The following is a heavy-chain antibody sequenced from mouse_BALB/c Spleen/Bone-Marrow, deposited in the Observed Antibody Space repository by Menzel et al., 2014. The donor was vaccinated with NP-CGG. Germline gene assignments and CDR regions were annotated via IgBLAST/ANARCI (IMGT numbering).Heavy chain of an antibody. CDR2: ITNGGDNT. Sequence: EVKLVESGGGLVKPGGSLKLSCAASGFAFSRYDMSWVRQTPEKRLEWVAYITNGGDNTYYPDTVKGRFTISRDNAENTLYLQMSSLKSEDTAMYYCVRHKNYYAMDYWGQGTSVTVSS. J-gene: IGHJ4*01. V-gene: IGHV5-12-1*01. CDR1: GFAFSRYD. CDR3: VRHKNYYAMDY.